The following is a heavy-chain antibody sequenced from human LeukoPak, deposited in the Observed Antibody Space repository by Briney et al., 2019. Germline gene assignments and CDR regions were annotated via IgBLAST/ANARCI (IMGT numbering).Heavy chain of an antibody. Sequence: PGGSLRLSCAASGFTFSDYYMSWIRQAPGKGLEWVSYISSSGSTIYYADSGKGRFTIAKDNAKNSLYLQMNSLKAEDTAVYYCARDREGGDWYGYYYYGMDVWGQGTTVTVSS. CDR3: ARDREGGDWYGYYYYGMDV. V-gene: IGHV3-11*01. CDR1: GFTFSDYY. J-gene: IGHJ6*02. CDR2: ISSSGSTI. D-gene: IGHD2-21*02.